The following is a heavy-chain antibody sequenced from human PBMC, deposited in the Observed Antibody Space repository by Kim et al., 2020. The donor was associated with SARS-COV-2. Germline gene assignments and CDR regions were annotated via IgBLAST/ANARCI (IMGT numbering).Heavy chain of an antibody. CDR3: ARTFGRSIAARTWGAFDI. Sequence: GGSLRLSCAASGFTFSSYAMHWVRQAPGKGLEYVSAISSNGGSTYYANSVKGRFTISRDNSKNTLYLQMGSLRAEDMAVYYCARTFGRSIAARTWGAFDIWGQGTMVTVSS. V-gene: IGHV3-64*01. CDR2: ISSNGGST. J-gene: IGHJ3*02. D-gene: IGHD6-6*01. CDR1: GFTFSSYA.